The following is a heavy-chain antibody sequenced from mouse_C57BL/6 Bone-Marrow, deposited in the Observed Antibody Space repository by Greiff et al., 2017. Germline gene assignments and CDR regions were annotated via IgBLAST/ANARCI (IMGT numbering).Heavy chain of an antibody. CDR2: INPNYGTT. V-gene: IGHV1-39*01. Sequence: VQLQQSGPELVKPGASVKISCKASGYSFTDYNMNWVKQSNGKSLEWIGVINPNYGTTSYKQKFKGTATLTVDQSSSTAYMQLNSLPSEDSAVYYGARGYDYDYAMDYWGQGTSVTVSS. CDR3: ARGYDYDYAMDY. J-gene: IGHJ4*01. CDR1: GYSFTDYN. D-gene: IGHD2-4*01.